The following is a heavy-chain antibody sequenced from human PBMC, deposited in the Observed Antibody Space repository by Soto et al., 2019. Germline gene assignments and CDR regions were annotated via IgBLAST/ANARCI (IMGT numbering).Heavy chain of an antibody. CDR2: IYYSGGT. CDR1: GGSISRGGYY. CDR3: ARKDSGYADYMDV. V-gene: IGHV4-31*03. J-gene: IGHJ6*03. D-gene: IGHD5-12*01. Sequence: QVQLQESGPGLVKPSQTLSLTCTVSGGSISRGGYYWSRIRQHPGKGLEWIGHIYYSGGTYYNPSLQSRVTISVDTSENQFSLRLSAVTAADTAVYYCARKDSGYADYMDVWGKGTTVTVSS.